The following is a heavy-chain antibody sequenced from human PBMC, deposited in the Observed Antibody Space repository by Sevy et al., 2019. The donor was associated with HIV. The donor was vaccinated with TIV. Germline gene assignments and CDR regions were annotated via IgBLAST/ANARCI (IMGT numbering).Heavy chain of an antibody. D-gene: IGHD4-17*01. CDR2: IDSSGTTI. CDR3: ARDHVKDGDLGDYYYYAMDV. V-gene: IGHV3-11*01. CDR1: GFTFSDYY. J-gene: IGHJ6*02. Sequence: GGSLRLSCAASGFTFSDYYMSWIRQVPGKGLEWISCIDSSGTTINYADSVKGRFTVSRDNAENSLYLQMNGLRAEDTAVYYCARDHVKDGDLGDYYYYAMDVWGQGTTVTVSS.